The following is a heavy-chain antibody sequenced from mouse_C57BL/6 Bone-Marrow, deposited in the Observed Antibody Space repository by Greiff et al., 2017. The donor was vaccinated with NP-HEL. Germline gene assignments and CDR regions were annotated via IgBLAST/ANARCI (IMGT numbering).Heavy chain of an antibody. CDR2: ISDGGSYT. CDR3: ARNWDVDY. J-gene: IGHJ2*01. Sequence: EVQLVESGGGLVKPGGSPKLSCAASGFTFSSYAMSWVRQTPEKRLEWVATISDGGSYTYYPDNVKGRFTISRDNAKNNLYLQMSHLKSEDTAMYYCARNWDVDYWGQGTTLTVSS. D-gene: IGHD4-1*01. CDR1: GFTFSSYA. V-gene: IGHV5-4*01.